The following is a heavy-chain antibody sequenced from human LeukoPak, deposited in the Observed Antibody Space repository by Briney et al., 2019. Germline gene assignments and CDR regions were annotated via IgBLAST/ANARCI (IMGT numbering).Heavy chain of an antibody. Sequence: GGSLRLSCAASGFTFSSYSMNWVRQAPGKGLEWVSYISSSSSTIYYADSVKGRFTISRDNAKNSLYLQMNSLRAEDTAVYYCATGYCSSTSCYTYYYYYGMDVWGQGTTVTVSS. CDR1: GFTFSSYS. J-gene: IGHJ6*02. D-gene: IGHD2-2*02. V-gene: IGHV3-48*01. CDR3: ATGYCSSTSCYTYYYYYGMDV. CDR2: ISSSSSTI.